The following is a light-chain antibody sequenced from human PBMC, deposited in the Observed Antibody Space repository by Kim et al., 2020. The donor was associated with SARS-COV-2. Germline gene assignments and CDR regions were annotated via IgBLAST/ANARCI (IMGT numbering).Light chain of an antibody. J-gene: IGLJ2*01. CDR3: QAWDSSTVV. Sequence: VSPGQTASITCSGDKLGDKYACWYQQKPGQSPVLVIYQDSKRPSGIPERFSGSNSGNTATLTISGPQAMDEADYYCQAWDSSTVVFGGGTQPTVL. V-gene: IGLV3-1*01. CDR1: KLGDKY. CDR2: QDS.